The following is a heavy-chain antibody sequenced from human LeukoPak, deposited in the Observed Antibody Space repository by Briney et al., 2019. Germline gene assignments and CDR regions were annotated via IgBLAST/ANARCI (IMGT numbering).Heavy chain of an antibody. CDR1: GGSISSYY. J-gene: IGHJ5*02. V-gene: IGHV4-59*01. Sequence: SATLSLTCTVSGGSISSYYWSWIRQPPGKGLEWIGYIYYSGSTNYNPSLKSRVTISVDTSKNQFSLKLSSVTAADTAVYYCARVQWLAEYNWFDPWGQGTLVTVSS. CDR2: IYYSGST. CDR3: ARVQWLAEYNWFDP. D-gene: IGHD6-19*01.